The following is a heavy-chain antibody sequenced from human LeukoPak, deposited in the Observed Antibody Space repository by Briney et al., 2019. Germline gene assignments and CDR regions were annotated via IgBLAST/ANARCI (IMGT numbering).Heavy chain of an antibody. J-gene: IGHJ3*02. CDR2: IYHSGST. D-gene: IGHD3-22*01. CDR1: GGSISSGGYS. V-gene: IGHV4-30-2*01. CDR3: ARARRTHYYDSSGYTPDAFDI. Sequence: PSQTLSLTCAVSGGSISSGGYSWSWIRQPPGKGLEWIGYIYHSGSTYYNPSLKSRVTISVDRSKNQSSLKLSSVTAADTAVYYCARARRTHYYDSSGYTPDAFDIWGQGTMVTVSS.